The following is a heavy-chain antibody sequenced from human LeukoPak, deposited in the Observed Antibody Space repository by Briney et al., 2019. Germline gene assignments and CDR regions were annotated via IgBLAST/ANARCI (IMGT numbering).Heavy chain of an antibody. CDR3: ARQFRDSSGYYSYYFDY. CDR1: GYSFTTYW. V-gene: IGHV5-51*01. J-gene: IGHJ4*02. Sequence: GESLKISCKGSGYSFTTYWIGWVRQMPGRGLEWMGIIYPGDSDTRYSPSFQGQVTISADKSISTAYLQWSSLKASDTAMYYCARQFRDSSGYYSYYFDYWGQGTLVTISS. D-gene: IGHD3-22*01. CDR2: IYPGDSDT.